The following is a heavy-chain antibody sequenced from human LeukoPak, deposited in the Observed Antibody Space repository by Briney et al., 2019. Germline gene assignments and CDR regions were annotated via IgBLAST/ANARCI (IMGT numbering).Heavy chain of an antibody. Sequence: PGGSLRLSCAASGFTFSSYGMSWVRQAPGKGLEWVSSISSSSSYIYYADSVKGRFTISRDNAKNSLYLQMNSLRAEDTAVYYCAREKIQASPRAFDIWGQGTMVTVSS. J-gene: IGHJ3*02. V-gene: IGHV3-21*01. CDR2: ISSSSSYI. D-gene: IGHD5-18*01. CDR1: GFTFSSYG. CDR3: AREKIQASPRAFDI.